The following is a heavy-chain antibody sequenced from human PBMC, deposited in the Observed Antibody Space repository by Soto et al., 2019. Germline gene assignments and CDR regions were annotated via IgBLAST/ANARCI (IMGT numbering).Heavy chain of an antibody. CDR1: GYSFIAYA. CDR2: INAGNGNT. J-gene: IGHJ5*02. CDR3: ASDMSTT. Sequence: ASVKVSCKTSGYSFIAYAINWVRQAPGQRLEWMGWINAGNGNTKYSQKFQGRVTITRDTSASTAYMELSSLRSEDTAIYYCASDMSTTWGQGTLVTVSS. V-gene: IGHV1-3*01. D-gene: IGHD2-2*01.